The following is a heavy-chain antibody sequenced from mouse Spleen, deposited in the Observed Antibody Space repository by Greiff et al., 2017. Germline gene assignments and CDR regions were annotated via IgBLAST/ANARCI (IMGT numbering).Heavy chain of an antibody. D-gene: IGHD1-1*01. V-gene: IGHV3-6*02. CDR1: GYSITSGYY. Sequence: EVQLQQSGPGLVKPSQSLSLTCSVTGYSITSGYYWNWIRQFPGNKLEWMGYISYDGSNNYNPSLKNRISITRDTSKNQFFLKLNSVTTEDTATYYCARGGYYYGSSPGFAYWGQGTLVTVSA. J-gene: IGHJ3*01. CDR3: ARGGYYYGSSPGFAY. CDR2: ISYDGSN.